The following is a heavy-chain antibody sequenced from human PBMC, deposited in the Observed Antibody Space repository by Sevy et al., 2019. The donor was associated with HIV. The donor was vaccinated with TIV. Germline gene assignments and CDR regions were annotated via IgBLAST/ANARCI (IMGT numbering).Heavy chain of an antibody. D-gene: IGHD3-22*01. CDR3: AGGLTYYYDSSGYFRAFDI. CDR2: IIPIFGTA. V-gene: IGHV1-69*13. J-gene: IGHJ3*02. CDR1: GGTFSSYA. Sequence: ASVKVSCKASGGTFSSYAISWVRQAPGQGLEWMGGIIPIFGTANYAQKFQGRVTITADESNSTAYMELSSLRSEDTAVYYCAGGLTYYYDSSGYFRAFDIWGQGTMVTVSS.